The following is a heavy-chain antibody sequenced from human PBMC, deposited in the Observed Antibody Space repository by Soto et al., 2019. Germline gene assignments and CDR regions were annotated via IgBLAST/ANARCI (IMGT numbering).Heavy chain of an antibody. D-gene: IGHD7-27*01. CDR3: ARGRYCLTGRCFPNWFDS. V-gene: IGHV4-30-4*01. J-gene: IGHJ5*01. CDR2: IYKSATA. Sequence: SETLSLTCSVSGDSISNLDYFWAWIRQPPGQALEYIGYIYKSATAYYNPSFESRVAISVDTSKSQFSLNVTSVTAADTAVYFCARGRYCLTGRCFPNWFDSWGQGALVTVSS. CDR1: GDSISNLDYF.